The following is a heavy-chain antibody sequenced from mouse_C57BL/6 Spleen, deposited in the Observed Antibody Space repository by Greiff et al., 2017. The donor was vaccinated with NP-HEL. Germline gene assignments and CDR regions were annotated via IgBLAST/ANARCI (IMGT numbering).Heavy chain of an antibody. D-gene: IGHD3-2*02. CDR1: GYAFSSSW. CDR3: ARPIQLRLPDAMDY. J-gene: IGHJ4*01. Sequence: QVQLQQSGPELVKPGASVKISCKASGYAFSSSWMNWVKQRPGKGLEWIGRIYPGDGATKYNGKFKGKATLTADNSSRTEYMQLISLTSEDSAVNFCARPIQLRLPDAMDYWGQGTSVTVSS. V-gene: IGHV1-82*01. CDR2: IYPGDGAT.